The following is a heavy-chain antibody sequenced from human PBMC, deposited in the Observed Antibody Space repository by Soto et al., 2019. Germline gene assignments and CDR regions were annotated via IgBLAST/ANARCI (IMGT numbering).Heavy chain of an antibody. CDR1: GYTLTELS. CDR3: ATRPTPYYYDSSGYYFSGRFDY. J-gene: IGHJ4*02. CDR2: FDPEDGET. V-gene: IGHV1-24*01. Sequence: GASVKVSCKVSGYTLTELSMHWVRQAPGKGLEWMGGFDPEDGETIYAQKFQGRVTMTEDTSTDTAYMELSSLGSEDTAVYYCATRPTPYYYDSSGYYFSGRFDYWGQGTLVTVSS. D-gene: IGHD3-22*01.